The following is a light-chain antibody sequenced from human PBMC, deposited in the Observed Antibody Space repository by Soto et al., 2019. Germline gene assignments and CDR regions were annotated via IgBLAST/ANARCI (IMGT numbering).Light chain of an antibody. Sequence: DIQMTQSPYTLSASVGDRVTITCRASQTIFSRLAWYQEKPGKAPRLLIYEASTLETGVPSRFSGSGFGTDFTLTIRGLQPEDSATYYCQQSYSPPLTFGGGTRWIS. V-gene: IGKV1-5*03. CDR1: QTIFSR. J-gene: IGKJ4*01. CDR2: EAS. CDR3: QQSYSPPLT.